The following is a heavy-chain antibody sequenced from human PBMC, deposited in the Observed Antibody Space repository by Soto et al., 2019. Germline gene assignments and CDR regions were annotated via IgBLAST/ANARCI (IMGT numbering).Heavy chain of an antibody. CDR2: INAGNGNT. J-gene: IGHJ6*02. CDR1: GYTFTSYA. Sequence: GASVKVSCKASGYTFTSYAMHWVRQAPGQRLEWMGWINAGNGNTKYSQKFQGRVTITRDTSASTAYMELSSLRSEDTAVYYCARDGADCSGGSCYSYYYGMDVWGQGTTVTVSS. D-gene: IGHD2-15*01. V-gene: IGHV1-3*01. CDR3: ARDGADCSGGSCYSYYYGMDV.